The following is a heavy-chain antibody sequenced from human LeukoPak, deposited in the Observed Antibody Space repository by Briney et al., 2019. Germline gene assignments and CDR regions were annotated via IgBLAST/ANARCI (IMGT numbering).Heavy chain of an antibody. CDR2: IKQDGSEK. J-gene: IGHJ4*02. CDR3: VGHSDY. V-gene: IGHV3-7*01. Sequence: GGTLRLSCSASGFSFSSDGMSWVRQAPGKGLEWVANIKQDGSEKYYVDSVKGRFTISRDNAKNSLYLQMNSLRAEDTAVYYCVGHSDYWGQGTLVTVSS. D-gene: IGHD3-16*01. CDR1: GFSFSSDG.